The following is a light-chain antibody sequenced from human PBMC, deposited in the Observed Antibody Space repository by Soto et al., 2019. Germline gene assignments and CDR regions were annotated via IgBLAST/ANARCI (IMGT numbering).Light chain of an antibody. CDR1: QGISNY. Sequence: DIQMTQSPSSLSASVGDRVTITCRTSQGISNYLAWYQQKSGKPPKLLIYLASTLRSGVSSRFSGSRSGTDFTLTISSLQPEDVATYYCHKYNSDPLFGGGTKV. J-gene: IGKJ4*01. V-gene: IGKV1-27*01. CDR3: HKYNSDPL. CDR2: LAS.